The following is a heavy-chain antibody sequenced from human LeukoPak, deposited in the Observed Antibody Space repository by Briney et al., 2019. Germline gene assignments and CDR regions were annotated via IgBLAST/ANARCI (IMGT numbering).Heavy chain of an antibody. J-gene: IGHJ6*02. Sequence: ASVKVSCKASGYTFTSYDINWVRQATGQGLEWMGWMNPNSGNTGYAQKFQGRVTMTRNTSISTAYMELSSLRSEDTAVYYCARFLYQQLVVPYYYYYGMDVWGQGTTVTVSS. CDR3: ARFLYQQLVVPYYYYYGMDV. CDR2: MNPNSGNT. V-gene: IGHV1-8*01. D-gene: IGHD6-13*01. CDR1: GYTFTSYD.